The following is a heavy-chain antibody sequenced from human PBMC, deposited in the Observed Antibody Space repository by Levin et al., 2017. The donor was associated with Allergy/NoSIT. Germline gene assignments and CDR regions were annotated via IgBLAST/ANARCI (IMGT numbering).Heavy chain of an antibody. V-gene: IGHV4-39*01. CDR2: IYYSGST. D-gene: IGHD3-10*01. CDR1: GGSITSSSYY. J-gene: IGHJ4*02. Sequence: SETLSLTCTVSGGSITSSSYYWGWIRQPPGKGLEWIGSIYYSGSTYYNPSLKSRVTISVDTSKKQFSLKLSSVTAADTAVYYCARHADYGSGSYYVRHWGQGTLVTVSS. CDR3: ARHADYGSGSYYVRH.